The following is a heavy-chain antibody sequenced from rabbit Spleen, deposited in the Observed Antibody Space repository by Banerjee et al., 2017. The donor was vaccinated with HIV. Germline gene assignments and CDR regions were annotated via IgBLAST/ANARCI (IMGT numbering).Heavy chain of an antibody. V-gene: IGHV1S45*01. CDR2: INIATGKS. CDR1: GVSLNDKDV. CDR3: ARDLVGVIGWNFYL. D-gene: IGHD1-1*01. J-gene: IGHJ4*01. Sequence: EQLEESGGGLVKPEGSLTLTCKASGVSLNDKDVMCWVRQAPGKGLEWIACINIATGKSVYASWAKGRFIMFRTSSTTVTLQMTSLTAADTATYFCARDLVGVIGWNFYLWGLGTLVTVS.